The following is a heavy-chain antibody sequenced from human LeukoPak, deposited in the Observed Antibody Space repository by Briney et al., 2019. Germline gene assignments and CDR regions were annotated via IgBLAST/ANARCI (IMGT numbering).Heavy chain of an antibody. CDR1: GFTFSSYA. D-gene: IGHD3-16*01. CDR2: ISGSGGST. CDR3: AKDHHLYPTTSFDY. Sequence: GGSLRLSCAASGFTFSSYAMSWVRQAPGKGLEWVSAISGSGGSTYYADSVEGRFTISRDNSKNTLYLQMNSLRAGDTAVYYCAKDHHLYPTTSFDYWGQGTLVTVSS. J-gene: IGHJ4*02. V-gene: IGHV3-23*01.